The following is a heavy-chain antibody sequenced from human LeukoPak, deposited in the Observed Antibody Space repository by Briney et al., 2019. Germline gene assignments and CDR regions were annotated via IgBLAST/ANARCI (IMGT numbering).Heavy chain of an antibody. CDR1: GYTFTSYY. D-gene: IGHD3-22*01. CDR3: ANARGGGYYDY. J-gene: IGHJ4*02. CDR2: INPSGGST. Sequence: GASVKVSCKASGYTFTSYYMHWVRQAPGQGLEWMGIINPSGGSTSYAQKFQGRVTMTRDTSTSTVYMELSSLRSEDTAVYYCANARGGGYYDYWGQGTLVTVSS. V-gene: IGHV1-46*01.